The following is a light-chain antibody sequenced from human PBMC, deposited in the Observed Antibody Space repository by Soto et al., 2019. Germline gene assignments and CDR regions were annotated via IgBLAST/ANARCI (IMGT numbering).Light chain of an antibody. V-gene: IGKV3-11*01. Sequence: IVLTQSPATLSLSPGERATLSCRASQSVSSYLAWYQQKPGQSPRLLSYDASTRAPGIPARFSGSGSETEFTLTITRLEPEDVETYHCQQSSSFPWTFGQGTKVDIK. CDR3: QQSSSFPWT. J-gene: IGKJ1*01. CDR2: DAS. CDR1: QSVSSY.